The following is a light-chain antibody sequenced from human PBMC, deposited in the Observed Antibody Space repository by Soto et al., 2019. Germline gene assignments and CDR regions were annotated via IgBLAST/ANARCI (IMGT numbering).Light chain of an antibody. CDR1: SSDVGVYNF. J-gene: IGLJ1*01. CDR3: CSYVGFSSLV. Sequence: QSVLTQPASVSGSPGQSITISCTGSSSDVGVYNFVSWYRHYPGRFPRVILYEGNKRPSGVSDRFSGSNSGNPASLTISRLQAEDEGEYCCCSYVGFSSLVFGAGTKV. CDR2: EGN. V-gene: IGLV2-23*01.